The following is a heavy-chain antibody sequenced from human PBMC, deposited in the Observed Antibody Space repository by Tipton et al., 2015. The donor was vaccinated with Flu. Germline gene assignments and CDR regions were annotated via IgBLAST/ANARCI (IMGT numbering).Heavy chain of an antibody. Sequence: LSCTVSGDSMSSGSHYWSWIRQPAGKGLEWIGRIYTAGGTNYNPSLESRVTISVDTSKNQFSLKLRSVTAADTAVYYCARCRSGYCDWFDPWGQGTLVTVSS. D-gene: IGHD3-22*01. V-gene: IGHV4-61*02. J-gene: IGHJ5*02. CDR2: IYTAGGT. CDR1: GDSMSSGSHY. CDR3: ARCRSGYCDWFDP.